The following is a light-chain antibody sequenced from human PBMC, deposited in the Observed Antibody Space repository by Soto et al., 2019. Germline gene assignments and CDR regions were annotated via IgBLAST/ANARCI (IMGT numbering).Light chain of an antibody. V-gene: IGKV1-5*01. Sequence: DIQMYQSPSILSASVGDRVTITCRASQSISSWLAWYQQKPGKAPKVLIYDALNLESGVPSRFSGSGYGTEFTLTIRSLQPDDFATYCCQHYGGMWTFGQGTKADIK. CDR3: QHYGGMWT. CDR2: DAL. J-gene: IGKJ1*01. CDR1: QSISSW.